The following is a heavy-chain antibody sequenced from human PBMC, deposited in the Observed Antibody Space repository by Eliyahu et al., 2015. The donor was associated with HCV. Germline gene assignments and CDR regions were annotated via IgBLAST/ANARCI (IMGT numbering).Heavy chain of an antibody. J-gene: IGHJ5*02. CDR3: ARTARGYNWFDP. Sequence: QVTLKESGPVLVKPAETLTLTCTVSGFSLSNGRMGMSWIRQPPGKALEWLAHIFSNDGKSYSTSLKTRLTISKDTSKSQVVLTMTNMDPVDTATYYCARTARGYNWFDPWGQGTLVTVSS. CDR2: IFSNDGK. CDR1: GFSLSNGRMG. V-gene: IGHV2-26*01.